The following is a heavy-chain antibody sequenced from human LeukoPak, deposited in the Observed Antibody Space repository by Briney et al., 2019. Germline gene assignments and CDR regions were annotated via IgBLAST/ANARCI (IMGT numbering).Heavy chain of an antibody. CDR3: ARELRRIWYFDL. J-gene: IGHJ2*01. Sequence: PGGSLRLSCVASGFTVSTNYMSWVRQAPGKGLEWVSVIYSGGITYYADSVKGRFTISRHDSKNTVYLQMNSLRAEDTAVYYCARELRRIWYFDLWGRGTLVTVSS. D-gene: IGHD2-15*01. V-gene: IGHV3-53*01. CDR1: GFTVSTNY. CDR2: IYSGGIT.